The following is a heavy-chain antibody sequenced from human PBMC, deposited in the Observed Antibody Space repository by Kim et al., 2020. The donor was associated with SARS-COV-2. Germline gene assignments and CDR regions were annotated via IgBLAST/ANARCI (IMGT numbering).Heavy chain of an antibody. Sequence: HDNPSRKSRITISVDTSKTQVSLKLSSVTATDTAVYYCARDPPSTPFDYWGQGTLVTVSS. CDR3: ARDPPSTPFDY. V-gene: IGHV4-39*07. J-gene: IGHJ4*02.